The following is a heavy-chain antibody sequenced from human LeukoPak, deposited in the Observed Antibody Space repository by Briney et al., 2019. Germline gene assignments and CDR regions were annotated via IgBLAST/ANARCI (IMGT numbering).Heavy chain of an antibody. CDR1: GYTLTELS. J-gene: IGHJ5*02. Sequence: ASVKVSCKVSGYTLTELSMHWVRQAPGKGLEWMGGFDPEDGETIYAQKFQGRVTMTEDTSTDTAYMELSSLRSDDTAVYYCARLCSIRWCLHDWFDPWGQGTLVTVSS. CDR3: ARLCSIRWCLHDWFDP. D-gene: IGHD2-21*01. CDR2: FDPEDGET. V-gene: IGHV1-24*01.